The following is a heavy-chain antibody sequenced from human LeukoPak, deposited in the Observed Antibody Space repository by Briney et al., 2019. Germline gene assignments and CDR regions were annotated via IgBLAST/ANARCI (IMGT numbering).Heavy chain of an antibody. J-gene: IGHJ5*02. Sequence: PSETLSLTCTVSSGSISTYYWSWIRQPPGKGLEWIGHIYYSGTTDYNPSLKSRVTISLDTSKNQFSLKLSSVTTADTAMYYCAKGQRTSGSITGTTFRFDPWGQGTLVTVSS. CDR1: SGSISTYY. V-gene: IGHV4-59*01. D-gene: IGHD1-7*01. CDR2: IYYSGTT. CDR3: AKGQRTSGSITGTTFRFDP.